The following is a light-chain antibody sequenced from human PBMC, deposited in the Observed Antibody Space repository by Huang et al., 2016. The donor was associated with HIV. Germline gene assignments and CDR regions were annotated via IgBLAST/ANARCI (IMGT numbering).Light chain of an antibody. CDR2: AAS. CDR3: QQYYTTPRDT. V-gene: IGKV1-NL1*01. J-gene: IGKJ5*01. CDR1: QDIRSS. Sequence: DIQMTQSPSSLSASVGDEVTTTCRASQDIRSSVAWDQQKAGKAPKLLLFAASRLESGVPSRVSGSGSGTDYTLTISSLQPEDFATYYCQQYYTTPRDTFGQGTRLAIK.